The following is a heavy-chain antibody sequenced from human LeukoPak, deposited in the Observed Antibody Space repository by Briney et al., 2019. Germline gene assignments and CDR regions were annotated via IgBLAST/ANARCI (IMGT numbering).Heavy chain of an antibody. CDR1: GFNFRSYA. CDR2: ISYDGSNK. Sequence: GSLKLSFAASGFNFRSYAMDLVRQAPGKGLGWGAVISYDGSNKYYADSVKGRFTISRDNSKNTLYLQMNSLRAEDTAVYYCARDVSAAAGTGDYWGQGTLVTVSS. D-gene: IGHD6-13*01. CDR3: ARDVSAAAGTGDY. V-gene: IGHV3-30-3*01. J-gene: IGHJ4*02.